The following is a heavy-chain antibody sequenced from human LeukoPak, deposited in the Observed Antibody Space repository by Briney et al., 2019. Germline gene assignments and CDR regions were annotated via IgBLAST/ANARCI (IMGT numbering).Heavy chain of an antibody. J-gene: IGHJ4*02. CDR2: ISYDGSNK. V-gene: IGHV3-30*18. Sequence: GGSLRLSCAASGFTFSNHGMHWVRQAPGKGLEWVAVISYDGSNKYYADSVKGRFTISRDTSRNTLYLQMNSLRPEDTAVYYCAKDMEYYDSSGYWNPDYWGQGTLVTVSS. CDR3: AKDMEYYDSSGYWNPDY. D-gene: IGHD3-22*01. CDR1: GFTFSNHG.